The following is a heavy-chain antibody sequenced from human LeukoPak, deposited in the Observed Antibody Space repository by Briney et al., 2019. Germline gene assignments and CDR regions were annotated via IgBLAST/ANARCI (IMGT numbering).Heavy chain of an antibody. CDR1: GFTFDDYG. CDR2: INWNSGST. Sequence: TGGSLRLSCAASGFTFDDYGMSWVRQAPGKGLEWVSGINWNSGSTGYADSVKGRFTISRDNAKNSLYLQMNSLRAEDTALYHCARDSVPAAAGLFDYWGQGTLVTVSS. D-gene: IGHD6-13*01. CDR3: ARDSVPAAAGLFDY. V-gene: IGHV3-20*01. J-gene: IGHJ4*02.